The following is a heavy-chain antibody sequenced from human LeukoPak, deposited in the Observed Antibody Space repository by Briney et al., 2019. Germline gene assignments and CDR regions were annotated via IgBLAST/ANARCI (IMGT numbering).Heavy chain of an antibody. J-gene: IGHJ4*02. CDR3: ARGLFGTTWFDF. CDR1: GFRVSDYL. Sequence: ASVKVSCKASGFRVSDYLIHWIRQAPGQGPQYMGWINPDNGGTHYSQHFQVGVTMTRDTSVSTVYMELTSLSSDDTAVYFCARGLFGTTWFDFWGQGTLVTVSS. D-gene: IGHD1-1*01. V-gene: IGHV1-2*02. CDR2: INPDNGGT.